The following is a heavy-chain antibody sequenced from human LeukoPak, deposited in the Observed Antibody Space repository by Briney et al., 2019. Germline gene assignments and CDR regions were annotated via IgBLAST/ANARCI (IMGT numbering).Heavy chain of an antibody. CDR3: ARGKYDSSGYYQVDY. D-gene: IGHD3-22*01. Sequence: GASVKVSCKASGYTFTTYDINWVRQATGQGLEWMGWMNPNSGNAGYAQKFQGRVTITRNTSISTAYMELSSLRSEDTAVYYCARGKYDSSGYYQVDYWGQGTLVTVSS. CDR2: MNPNSGNA. J-gene: IGHJ4*02. CDR1: GYTFTTYD. V-gene: IGHV1-8*03.